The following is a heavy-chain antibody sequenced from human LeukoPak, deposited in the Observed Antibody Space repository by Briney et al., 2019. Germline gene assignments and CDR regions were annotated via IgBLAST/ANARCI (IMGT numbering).Heavy chain of an antibody. V-gene: IGHV4-59*01. CDR3: ARGGSWNFFWFDP. CDR2: IYYSGST. CDR1: GGSISSYY. Sequence: KTSETLSLTCTVSGGSISSYYWSWIRQPPGKGLEWIGYIYYSGSTNYNPSLKSRVTISVDTSKNQFSLKLSSVTAADTAVYYCARGGSWNFFWFDPWGQGTLVTVSS. J-gene: IGHJ5*02. D-gene: IGHD1-7*01.